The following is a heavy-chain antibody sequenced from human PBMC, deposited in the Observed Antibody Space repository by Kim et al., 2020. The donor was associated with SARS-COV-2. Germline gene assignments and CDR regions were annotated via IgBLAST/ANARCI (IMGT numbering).Heavy chain of an antibody. V-gene: IGHV4-4*07. CDR2: IYYTGTI. D-gene: IGHD4-17*01. CDR3: VKEDFRDTWFFDL. Sequence: SETLSLTCAVSGDSITSSYWSWVRQPAGKGLEWIGRIYYTGTINYNPSLKSRVTLSLDKSKNQVSLMLNFLTAADTAVYYCVKEDFRDTWFFDLWGRGTLAT. J-gene: IGHJ2*01. CDR1: GDSITSSY.